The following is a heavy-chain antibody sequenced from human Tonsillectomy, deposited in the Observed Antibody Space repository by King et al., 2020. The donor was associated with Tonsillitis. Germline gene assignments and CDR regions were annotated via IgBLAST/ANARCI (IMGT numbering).Heavy chain of an antibody. CDR1: GGSFSGYY. J-gene: IGHJ4*02. Sequence: VQLQQWGAGLLKPSETLSLTCAVYGGSFSGYYWSWIRQPPGKGLEWIGEINHSGSTNYNPSLKSRVTISVDTSKNQFSLKLSSVIAADTAVYYCASVGYSGSYLPFDYWGQGTPVTVSS. CDR2: INHSGST. V-gene: IGHV4-34*01. D-gene: IGHD1-26*01. CDR3: ASVGYSGSYLPFDY.